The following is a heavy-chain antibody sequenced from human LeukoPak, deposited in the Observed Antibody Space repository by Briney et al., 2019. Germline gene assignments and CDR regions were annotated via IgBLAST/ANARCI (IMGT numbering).Heavy chain of an antibody. J-gene: IGHJ4*02. CDR2: IYYSGSS. Sequence: SDTLSLTCTVSGGSISSSSYYWGWIRQPPGKGLERIGSIYYSGSSYYNPYRKSRVTISVDTSTNQFSLKLSSVTAADTAVYYCARLGGYCSGGSCYSFFDYWGQGTLVTVSS. CDR3: ARLGGYCSGGSCYSFFDY. V-gene: IGHV4-39*01. D-gene: IGHD2-15*01. CDR1: GGSISSSSYY.